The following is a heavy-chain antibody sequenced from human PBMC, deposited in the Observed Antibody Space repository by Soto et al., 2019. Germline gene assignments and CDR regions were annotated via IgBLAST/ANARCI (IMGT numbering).Heavy chain of an antibody. V-gene: IGHV3-30*18. CDR1: GFTINTYG. D-gene: IGHD1-1*01. CDR2: ITYDGGNK. Sequence: GGSLRLSCAASGFTINTYGMHWVRQAPGKGLEWVSVITYDGGNKYYADSVKGRFSISRDNSKNTLYLQMYSLRAEDTAVYYCAKDPKATGTHYWGRGTLVTVSS. J-gene: IGHJ4*02. CDR3: AKDPKATGTHY.